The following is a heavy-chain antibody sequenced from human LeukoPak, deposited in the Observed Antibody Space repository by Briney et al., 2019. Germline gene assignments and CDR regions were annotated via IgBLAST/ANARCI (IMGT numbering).Heavy chain of an antibody. V-gene: IGHV3-30*04. CDR1: GFTFSSYA. CDR3: ARVGCSSTSCTRPFDY. D-gene: IGHD2-2*01. Sequence: GGSLRLSCAGSGFTFSSYAMDWLGHAPGMGLEWVAVISYDGSNKYYADPVKVRITISRDNSKNTLYLQMASLRAEDTAFYYCARVGCSSTSCTRPFDYWGQGTLVTVSS. J-gene: IGHJ4*02. CDR2: ISYDGSNK.